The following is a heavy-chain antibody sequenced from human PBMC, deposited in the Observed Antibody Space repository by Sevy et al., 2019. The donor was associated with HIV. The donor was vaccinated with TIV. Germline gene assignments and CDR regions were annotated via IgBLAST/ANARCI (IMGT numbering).Heavy chain of an antibody. CDR2: INHSGST. Sequence: SETLSLTCAVYGGSFSGYYWSWIRQPPGKGLEWIGEINHSGSTNYNPSLKSRVTISVDTSKNQFSLKLSSVTAADTAVYYCARGLSIAAAGTRWFDPWGQGTLVTVSS. CDR1: GGSFSGYY. D-gene: IGHD6-13*01. J-gene: IGHJ5*02. V-gene: IGHV4-34*01. CDR3: ARGLSIAAAGTRWFDP.